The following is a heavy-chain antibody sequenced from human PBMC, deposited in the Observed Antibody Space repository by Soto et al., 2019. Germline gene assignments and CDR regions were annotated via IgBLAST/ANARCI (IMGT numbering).Heavy chain of an antibody. Sequence: SETLSLTCTVSGDSISSNTHYWGWICQPPGKGLESIANIYYDGNTYYNPSLKSRVTISLDPSKNQFSLRLNSVTAADTAVYYCARRWGGTFDYWGQGTLVTVS. V-gene: IGHV4-39*07. D-gene: IGHD2-21*01. CDR2: IYYDGNT. CDR1: GDSISSNTHY. J-gene: IGHJ4*02. CDR3: ARRWGGTFDY.